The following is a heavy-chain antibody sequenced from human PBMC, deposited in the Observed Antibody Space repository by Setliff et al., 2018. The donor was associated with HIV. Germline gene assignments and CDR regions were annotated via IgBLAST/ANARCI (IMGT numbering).Heavy chain of an antibody. CDR2: IIPALGEH. Sequence: ASVKVSCKASGNTLRNNVINWVRQAPGQGLEWVGSIIPALGEHHYAQGVQGRAAITADDSTHTAYLELVNLRSDDTATFYCGRGTLYGVSDYWGPGTLVTVSS. J-gene: IGHJ4*02. D-gene: IGHD3-3*01. V-gene: IGHV1-69*11. CDR3: GRGTLYGVSDY. CDR1: GNTLRNNV.